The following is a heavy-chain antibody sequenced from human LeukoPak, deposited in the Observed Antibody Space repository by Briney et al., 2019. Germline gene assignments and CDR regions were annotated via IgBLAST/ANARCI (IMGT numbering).Heavy chain of an antibody. CDR1: GGSISSGYY. V-gene: IGHV4-38-2*02. Sequence: PSQTLSLTCTVSGGSISSGYYWGWIRQPPGKGLEWIGSIYHSGSTYYNPSLKSRVTISVDTSKNQFSLKLSSVTAADTAVYYCAREQGDYYGSGSYYNPLDYWGQGTLVTVSS. D-gene: IGHD3-10*01. CDR3: AREQGDYYGSGSYYNPLDY. CDR2: IYHSGST. J-gene: IGHJ4*02.